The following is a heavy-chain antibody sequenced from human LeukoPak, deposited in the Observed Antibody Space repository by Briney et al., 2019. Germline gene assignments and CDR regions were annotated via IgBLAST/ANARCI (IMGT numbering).Heavy chain of an antibody. CDR2: ISSSSSYI. CDR3: ARDRKGWQWGGVAY. V-gene: IGHV3-21*01. J-gene: IGHJ4*02. Sequence: SGGSLRLSCAASGFTFSSYSMNWVRQAPGKGLEWVSSISSSSSYIYYADSVKGRFTISRDNAKNSLYLQMNSLRAEDTAVYYCARDRKGWQWGGVAYWGQGTLVTVSS. D-gene: IGHD6-19*01. CDR1: GFTFSSYS.